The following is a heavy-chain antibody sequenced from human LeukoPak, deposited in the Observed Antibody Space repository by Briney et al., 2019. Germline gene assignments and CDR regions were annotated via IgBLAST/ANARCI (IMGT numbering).Heavy chain of an antibody. D-gene: IGHD6-6*01. Sequence: GGSLRLSCAASGFTFSSYEMNWVRQAPGKGLEWVSYISSSGSTIYYADSVKGRFTISRDNAKNSLYLQMNSLRAEDTAVYYCARNRGTEYSRNRRPQQFDYWGQGTLVTVSS. J-gene: IGHJ4*02. CDR1: GFTFSSYE. CDR2: ISSSGSTI. V-gene: IGHV3-48*03. CDR3: ARNRGTEYSRNRRPQQFDY.